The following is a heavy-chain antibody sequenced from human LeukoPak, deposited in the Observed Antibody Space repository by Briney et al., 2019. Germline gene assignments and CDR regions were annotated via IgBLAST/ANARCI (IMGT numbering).Heavy chain of an antibody. CDR3: ATSSMIVVVPPHY. D-gene: IGHD3-22*01. V-gene: IGHV1-69-2*01. CDR1: GYTFPDYY. J-gene: IGHJ4*02. Sequence: ASVKVSCKVSGYTFPDYYMHWVQQAPGKGLEWMGLVDPEDGETIYAEKFQGRVTITADTSTDTAYMELSSLRSEDTAVYYCATSSMIVVVPPHYWGQGTLVTVSS. CDR2: VDPEDGET.